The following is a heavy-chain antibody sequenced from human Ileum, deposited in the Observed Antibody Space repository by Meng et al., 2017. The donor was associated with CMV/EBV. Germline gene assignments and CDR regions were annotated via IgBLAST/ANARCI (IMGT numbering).Heavy chain of an antibody. CDR3: AKSTVLMVYAMTEYFQH. CDR2: ISGSGGST. Sequence: GGSLRLSCAASGFTFSSYAMSWVRQAPGKGLEWVSAISGSGGSTYYADSVKGRFTISRDNSKNTLYLQMNSLRAEDTAVYYCAKSTVLMVYAMTEYFQHWGQGTLVTVSS. V-gene: IGHV3-23*01. D-gene: IGHD2-8*01. J-gene: IGHJ1*01. CDR1: GFTFSSYA.